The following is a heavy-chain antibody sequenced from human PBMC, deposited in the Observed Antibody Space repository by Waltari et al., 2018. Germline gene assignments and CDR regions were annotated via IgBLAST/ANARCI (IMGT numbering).Heavy chain of an antibody. J-gene: IGHJ6*02. CDR1: GGSFSGYY. Sequence: QVQLQQWGAGLLKPSETLSLTCAVYGGSFSGYYWSWIRQPPGKGLEWIGEINHSGSTNYNPSLKGRFTISVDTSKNQFSLKLSSVTAADTAVYYCARWQLVRKVYYYYYGMDVWGQGTTVTVSS. V-gene: IGHV4-34*01. CDR2: INHSGST. D-gene: IGHD6-6*01. CDR3: ARWQLVRKVYYYYYGMDV.